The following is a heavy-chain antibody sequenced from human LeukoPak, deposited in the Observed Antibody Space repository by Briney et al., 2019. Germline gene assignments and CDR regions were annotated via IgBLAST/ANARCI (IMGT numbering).Heavy chain of an antibody. CDR3: ARGSVGSYYYYMDV. Sequence: ASVKVSCKASGYTFTSYGISWVRQAPGQGLEWMGGIIPIFGTANYAQKFQGRVTITADESTSTAYMELSSLRSEDTAVYYCARGSVGSYYYYMDVWGKGTTVTVSS. J-gene: IGHJ6*03. CDR1: GYTFTSYG. V-gene: IGHV1-69*13. D-gene: IGHD4-23*01. CDR2: IIPIFGTA.